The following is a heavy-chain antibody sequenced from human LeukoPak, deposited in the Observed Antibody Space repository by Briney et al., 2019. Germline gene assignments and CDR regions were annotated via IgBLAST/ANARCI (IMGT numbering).Heavy chain of an antibody. CDR1: GFTFSNYW. Sequence: GRSLRLSCAAAGFTFSNYWMHWVRQAPGKGLMWVSRVHSDGSYTNYADSVKGRFTISRDNAKSTLYLQMDRLRAEDTAVYYCAREGLGYSYDYWGQGTLVTVSS. CDR2: VHSDGSYT. D-gene: IGHD5-18*01. CDR3: AREGLGYSYDY. V-gene: IGHV3-74*01. J-gene: IGHJ4*02.